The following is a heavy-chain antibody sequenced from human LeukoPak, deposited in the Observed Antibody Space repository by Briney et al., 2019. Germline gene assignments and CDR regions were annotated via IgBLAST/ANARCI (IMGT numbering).Heavy chain of an antibody. J-gene: IGHJ6*03. D-gene: IGHD6-6*01. CDR3: AGEREYSSLTGYYYYMDV. CDR1: GYTFTSYG. CDR2: ISAYNGNT. Sequence: GASVKVSCKASGYTFTSYGISWVRQAPGQGLEWMGWISAYNGNTNYAQKLQGRVTMTTDTSTSTAYMELRSLRSDDTAVEYCAGEREYSSLTGYYYYMDVWGKGTTVTVSS. V-gene: IGHV1-18*01.